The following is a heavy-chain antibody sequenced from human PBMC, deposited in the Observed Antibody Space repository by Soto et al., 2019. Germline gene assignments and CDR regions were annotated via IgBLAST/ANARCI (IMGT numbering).Heavy chain of an antibody. J-gene: IGHJ5*02. Sequence: QVQLQESGPGLVEPSETLSLTCTVSGASISSYFWTWIRQPAGKGLDWIGRMSTTGTSNYNPSLKSRVTMSVDTSKNHFSLNLSSVTAADTAVYYCAREAGPDRWFDPWGQGTLVTV. D-gene: IGHD6-19*01. CDR3: AREAGPDRWFDP. CDR2: MSTTGTS. V-gene: IGHV4-4*07. CDR1: GASISSYF.